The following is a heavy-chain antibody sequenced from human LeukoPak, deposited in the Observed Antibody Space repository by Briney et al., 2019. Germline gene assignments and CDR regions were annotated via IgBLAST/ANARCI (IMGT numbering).Heavy chain of an antibody. CDR3: ARGSNWNYGPPFDY. J-gene: IGHJ4*02. D-gene: IGHD1-7*01. V-gene: IGHV4-31*03. CDR1: GGSISSGGYY. CDR2: IYYSGST. Sequence: SQTLFRTCTVSGGSISSGGYYWSWIRQHPGKGLEWIGYIYYSGSTYYNPSLRSRVTISIDTSKNQFSLKLTSVTAADTAVYYCARGSNWNYGPPFDYWGQGTLVTVSS.